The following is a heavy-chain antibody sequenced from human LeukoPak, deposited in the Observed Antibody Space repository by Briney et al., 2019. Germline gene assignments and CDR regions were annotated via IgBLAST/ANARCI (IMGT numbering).Heavy chain of an antibody. CDR3: ARDYAFDI. CDR1: GDSFSSYY. CDR2: TYYIGST. Sequence: SETLTLTCTVSGDSFSSYYWSWIRQPPGKGLEWIGYTYYIGSTNYNPSLKSRVTISVDTSKNQCSLKLSSVTAADTAVYYCARDYAFDIWGQGTMVTVSS. V-gene: IGHV4-59*01. J-gene: IGHJ3*02.